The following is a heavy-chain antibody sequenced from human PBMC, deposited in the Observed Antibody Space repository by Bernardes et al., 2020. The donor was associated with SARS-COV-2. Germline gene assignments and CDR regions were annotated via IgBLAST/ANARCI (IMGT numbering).Heavy chain of an antibody. CDR3: AKDYWGAP. Sequence: GGSLRLSCAASGFTSSTYAMSWVRQAPGKGLEWVSGISGSDSAQYYADSVKGRFTISRDSSKNTLFLQMNSLRAEDTALYYCAKDYWGAPWGQGNLVTVSS. CDR2: ISGSDSAQ. V-gene: IGHV3-23*01. CDR1: GFTSSTYA. J-gene: IGHJ5*02.